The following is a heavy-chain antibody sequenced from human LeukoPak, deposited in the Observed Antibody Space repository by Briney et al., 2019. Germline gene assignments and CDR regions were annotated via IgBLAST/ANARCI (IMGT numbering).Heavy chain of an antibody. CDR2: IYYSGST. CDR3: ARAGPGIAGSGWFDP. D-gene: IGHD6-13*01. CDR1: GGSISSYY. V-gene: IGHV4-59*01. J-gene: IGHJ5*02. Sequence: SSETLSLTCTVSGGSISSYYWSWIRQPPGKGLEWIGYIYYSGSTNYNPSLKSRVTISVDTSKNQFSLKLSSVTAADTAVYYCARAGPGIAGSGWFDPWGQGTLVTVSS.